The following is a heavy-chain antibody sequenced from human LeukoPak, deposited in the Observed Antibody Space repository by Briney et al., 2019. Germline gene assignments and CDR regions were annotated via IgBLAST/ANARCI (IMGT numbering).Heavy chain of an antibody. V-gene: IGHV3-43D*04. CDR1: GFTFDDYT. CDR3: AREKGTLIRAMAFEM. J-gene: IGHJ3*02. Sequence: GGSLRLSCAASGFTFDDYTMHWVRQAPGKGLEWVSLISWDGTSTYYADSVKGRFTISRDNAQNSLYLQINSLRAEDTAVYYCAREKGTLIRAMAFEMWGQGTMVTVSS. D-gene: IGHD3-10*01. CDR2: ISWDGTST.